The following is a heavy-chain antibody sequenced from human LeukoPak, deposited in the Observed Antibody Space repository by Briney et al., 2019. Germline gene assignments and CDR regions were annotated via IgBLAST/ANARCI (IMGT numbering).Heavy chain of an antibody. CDR1: GGSISSYY. J-gene: IGHJ6*03. CDR2: IYYSGST. CDR3: ARTTYYYYMDV. Sequence: PSATLSLTCTVSGGSISSYYWSWIRQPPGKGLEWIGYIYYSGSTNYNPSLKSRVTISVDTSKNQFPLKLSSVTAADTAVYYCARTTYYYYMDVWGKGTTVTVSS. V-gene: IGHV4-59*01. D-gene: IGHD1-1*01.